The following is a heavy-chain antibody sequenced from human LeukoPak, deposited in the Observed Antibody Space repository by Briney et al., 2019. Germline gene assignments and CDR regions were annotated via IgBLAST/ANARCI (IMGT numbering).Heavy chain of an antibody. Sequence: GGSLRLSCAASGFTFSSYAMHWVRQAPGKGLEWVAVISYDGSNKYYADSVKGRFTISRDNSKNTLYLQMSSLRAEDTAVYYCARDPPDYYGMDVWGQGTTVTVSS. CDR2: ISYDGSNK. J-gene: IGHJ6*02. V-gene: IGHV3-30-3*01. CDR1: GFTFSSYA. CDR3: ARDPPDYYGMDV.